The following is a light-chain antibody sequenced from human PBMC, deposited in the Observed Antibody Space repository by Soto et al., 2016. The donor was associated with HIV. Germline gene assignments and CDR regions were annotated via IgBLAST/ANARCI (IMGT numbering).Light chain of an antibody. Sequence: SYELTQSPSVSVAPGKTARIACGGNNIGSKSVHWYQQKPGQAPVLVVYDGTRRPSGIPERFSGSNSGNTATLTISRVEAGDEADYYCQVWDSSSDHPVFGGGTKLTVL. V-gene: IGLV3-21*03. CDR2: DGT. CDR3: QVWDSSSDHPV. CDR1: NIGSKS. J-gene: IGLJ2*01.